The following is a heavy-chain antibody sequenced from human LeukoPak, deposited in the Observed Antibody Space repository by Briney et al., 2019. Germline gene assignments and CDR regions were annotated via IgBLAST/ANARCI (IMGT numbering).Heavy chain of an antibody. J-gene: IGHJ3*02. V-gene: IGHV3-43*01. CDR3: ARDRQWERLNAFDI. CDR2: INYDGTST. D-gene: IGHD1-26*01. Sequence: PGGSLRLSCVASGFVFEDYTMHWVRQVPGKGLEWVSLINYDGTSTYYADSVKGRFTISRDDSKNSLYLQMNSLRTEDTALYYCARDRQWERLNAFDIWGQGTMVTVSS. CDR1: GFVFEDYT.